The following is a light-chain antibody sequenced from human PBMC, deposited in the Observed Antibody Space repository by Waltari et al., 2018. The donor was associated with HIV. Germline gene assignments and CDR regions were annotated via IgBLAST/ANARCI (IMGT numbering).Light chain of an antibody. CDR2: DAS. CDR3: QHRTTWPPT. J-gene: IGKJ4*01. V-gene: IGKV3-11*01. Sequence: EIVFNPSPANLSVSPGENATLSCRASQSVHAFLAWYQRRPGQVPRLVVYDASKRAAGVPDRFSGSGFGTDFTLTISGLEPEDVAFYYCQHRTTWPPTFGGGTRVEIE. CDR1: QSVHAF.